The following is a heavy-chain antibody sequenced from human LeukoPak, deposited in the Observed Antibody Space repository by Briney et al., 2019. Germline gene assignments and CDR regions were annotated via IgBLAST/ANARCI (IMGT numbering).Heavy chain of an antibody. J-gene: IGHJ5*01. CDR3: TRAPDYYASGTYRRANWFAS. D-gene: IGHD3-10*01. V-gene: IGHV4-34*01. CDR2: INHSGSL. Sequence: SETLSLTCAVYGGSFSGYYWSWIRQPPGKGLEWIGEINHSGSLNYNPSLKSRVTISLDTSKKHFSLKLSSVTAADTAVYYCTRAPDYYASGTYRRANWFASWGQGTLVTVSS. CDR1: GGSFSGYY.